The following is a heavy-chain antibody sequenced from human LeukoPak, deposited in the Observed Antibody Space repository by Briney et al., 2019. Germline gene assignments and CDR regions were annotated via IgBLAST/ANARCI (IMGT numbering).Heavy chain of an antibody. V-gene: IGHV1-69*05. CDR3: ARSLRPAWVNYYYYYMDV. CDR2: IIPIFGTA. D-gene: IGHD3-16*01. J-gene: IGHJ6*03. CDR1: GGTFGSYA. Sequence: SVKVSCKASGGTFGSYAISWVRQAPGQGLEWMGGIIPIFGTANYAQKFQGRVTITTDESTSTAYMELSSLRSEDTAVYYCARSLRPAWVNYYYYYMDVWGKGTTVTVSS.